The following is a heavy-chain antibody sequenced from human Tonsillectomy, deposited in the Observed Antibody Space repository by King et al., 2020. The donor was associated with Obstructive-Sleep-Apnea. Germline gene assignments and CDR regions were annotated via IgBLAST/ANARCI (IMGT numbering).Heavy chain of an antibody. CDR3: ARGGGRYFDSQFDY. J-gene: IGHJ4*02. CDR2: ISYYGSNK. D-gene: IGHD3-9*01. V-gene: IGHV3-30*04. Sequence: ESGGGVVQPGRSLRLSCAASGFTFSSYAMHWFRQAPGKGLEWVAVISYYGSNKYYADSVKGRLTISRDNSKNTLYLHMNSLRAEDTAVYYCARGGGRYFDSQFDYWGQGTLVTVSS. CDR1: GFTFSSYA.